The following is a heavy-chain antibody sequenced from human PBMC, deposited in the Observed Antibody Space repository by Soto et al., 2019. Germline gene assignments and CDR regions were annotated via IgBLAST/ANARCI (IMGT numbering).Heavy chain of an antibody. CDR3: ARGDFKVPRPSGFDP. D-gene: IGHD2-2*01. CDR1: GGSVSSGRYY. J-gene: IGHJ5*02. V-gene: IGHV4-31*03. Sequence: TLSLTFTVSGGSVSSGRYYWSWIRQHPGKGLEWIGYIYYSGSTYYNPSLKSRVTISVDTSKNQFSLKLSSVTAADTAVYYCARGDFKVPRPSGFDPWGQRTLVTVSS. CDR2: IYYSGST.